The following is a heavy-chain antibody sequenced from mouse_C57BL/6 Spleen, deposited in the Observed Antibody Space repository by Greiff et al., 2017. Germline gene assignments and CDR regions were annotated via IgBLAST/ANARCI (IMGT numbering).Heavy chain of an antibody. CDR2: IYPGDGDT. V-gene: IGHV1-80*01. Sequence: QVQLQQSGAELVKPGASVKISCKASGYAFSSYWMNWVKQRPGKGLEWIGQIYPGDGDTNYNGKFKGKATLTADKSSSTAYMQLSNLTSEDSAVYYCASGLTEKAWFAYWGQGTLVTVSA. D-gene: IGHD3-1*01. CDR3: ASGLTEKAWFAY. J-gene: IGHJ3*01. CDR1: GYAFSSYW.